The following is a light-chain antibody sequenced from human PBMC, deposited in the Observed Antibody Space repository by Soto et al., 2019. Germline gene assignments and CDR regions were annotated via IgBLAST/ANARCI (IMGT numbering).Light chain of an antibody. CDR1: LSDVGGNDF. CDR2: DAT. J-gene: IGLJ1*01. V-gene: IGLV2-8*01. CDR3: CSYTSTYV. Sequence: QSALTQPPSASGSPGQSVVISCTGTLSDVGGNDFVSWYQQHPGKAPKLMIYDATRRPSGVPDRFSASKSGNTASLTVSGLQAEDEADYYCCSYTSTYVFGIGTKLTVL.